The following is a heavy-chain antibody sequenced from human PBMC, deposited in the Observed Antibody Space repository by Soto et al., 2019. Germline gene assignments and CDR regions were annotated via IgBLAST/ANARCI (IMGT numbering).Heavy chain of an antibody. J-gene: IGHJ5*02. D-gene: IGHD6-6*01. CDR3: HARPKWFDP. V-gene: IGHV4-4*02. CDR1: GGSISSSNW. CDR2: IYHSGST. Sequence: SETLSLTCAVSGGSISSSNWWSRVRQPPGRGLEWIGEIYHSGSTNYNPSLKSRVTISVDKSKNQFSLKLNSVTAADTAVYYCHARPKWFDPWGQGTLVTVSS.